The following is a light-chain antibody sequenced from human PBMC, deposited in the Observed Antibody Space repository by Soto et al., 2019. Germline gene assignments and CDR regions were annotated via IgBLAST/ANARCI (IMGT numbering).Light chain of an antibody. CDR1: SSNIGRTS. CDR3: AAWDDSLNGVV. V-gene: IGLV1-44*01. J-gene: IGLJ2*01. Sequence: QSALTQAPSTSGTPGQRVTISCSGSSSNIGRTSVNWYQQLPGTAPKLVMYSDNQRPSGVPDRFSASKSGTSASLAISGLQPEDEAEYYCAAWDDSLNGVVFGGGTKVTVL. CDR2: SDN.